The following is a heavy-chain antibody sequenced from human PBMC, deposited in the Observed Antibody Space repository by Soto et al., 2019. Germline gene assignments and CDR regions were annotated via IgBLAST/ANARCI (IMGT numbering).Heavy chain of an antibody. CDR2: INPASQLT. J-gene: IGHJ4*02. D-gene: IGHD2-21*01. Sequence: QVQLLQSGTEVKRPGSSVKVSCKTSGVSFNSYGFAWVRQSPGRGLEWVGKINPASQLTNYEQRLQGRVTITADTSTRTAYMELSDLTSEDTAIYFCARMRLARLDHWGQGTLVTVAS. V-gene: IGHV1-69*09. CDR3: ARMRLARLDH. CDR1: GVSFNSYG.